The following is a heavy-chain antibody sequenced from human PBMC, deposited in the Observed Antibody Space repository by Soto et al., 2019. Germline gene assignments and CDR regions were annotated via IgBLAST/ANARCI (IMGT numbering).Heavy chain of an antibody. CDR1: GYTFTSYG. CDR3: AXDRPGYSSQS. V-gene: IGHV1-18*01. CDR2: ISAYNGNT. Sequence: QVQLVQSGAEVKKPGASVKVSCKASGYTFTSYGISWVRQAPGQGLEWMGWISAYNGNTNYAQKLQGRVTMTRDTXXSXXXXXXXSLXXXXTXVYXCAXDRPGYSSQSWGQGTLVTVSS. J-gene: IGHJ4*02. D-gene: IGHD6-19*01.